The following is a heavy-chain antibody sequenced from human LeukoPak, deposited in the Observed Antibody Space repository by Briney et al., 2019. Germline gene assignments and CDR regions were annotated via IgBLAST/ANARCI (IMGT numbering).Heavy chain of an antibody. V-gene: IGHV3-53*01. D-gene: IGHD3-22*01. CDR1: GFIVSSNY. CDR2: IYRDGRT. Sequence: GGSLRLSCAASGFIVSSNYMTWVRQAPGKGLEWVSVIYRDGRTFYADSVKGRFTISRDDSKNTLYLQMNSLRAEDTAVYYCAKSLTYYHENSDSIWGQGTLVTVSS. J-gene: IGHJ4*02. CDR3: AKSLTYYHENSDSI.